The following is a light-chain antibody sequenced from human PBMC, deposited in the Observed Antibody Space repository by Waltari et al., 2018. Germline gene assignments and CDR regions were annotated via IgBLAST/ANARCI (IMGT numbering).Light chain of an antibody. Sequence: QSALTQPASVSGSPGQSLTISCTGPSTDIVTYKYVSWYQQHPGKAPKLMIYDVSERPSGVSNRFSGSKSGNTASLTISGLQAEDEADYYCSSYTSSSTDVFGTGTKVTVL. CDR2: DVS. CDR1: STDIVTYKY. V-gene: IGLV2-14*03. J-gene: IGLJ1*01. CDR3: SSYTSSSTDV.